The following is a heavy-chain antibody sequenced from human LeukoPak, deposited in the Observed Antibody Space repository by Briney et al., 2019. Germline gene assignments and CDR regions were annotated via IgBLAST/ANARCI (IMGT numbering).Heavy chain of an antibody. CDR3: AKESGSSWAFDY. Sequence: GGSLRLSCAASGITFSSYWMHWVRQGPGKGLVWVSRIKSDGSSTNYADSVKGRFTISRDNSKNTLYLQMNSLRAEDTAVYYCAKESGSSWAFDYWGQGTLVTVSS. CDR1: GITFSSYW. D-gene: IGHD6-13*01. J-gene: IGHJ4*02. V-gene: IGHV3-74*01. CDR2: IKSDGSST.